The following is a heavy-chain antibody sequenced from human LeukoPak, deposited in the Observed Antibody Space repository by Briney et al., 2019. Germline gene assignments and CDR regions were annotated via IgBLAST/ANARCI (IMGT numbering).Heavy chain of an antibody. CDR3: ASELKVGNTGYYFDY. J-gene: IGHJ4*02. CDR2: IFYIGST. V-gene: IGHV4-39*07. CDR1: GGSIDTATLF. D-gene: IGHD2/OR15-2a*01. Sequence: PSETLSLTCTLSGGSIDTATLFWGWIRQPPGKGLDYIGSIFYIGSTYYNPSLRSRVTMSVDTSRKQVSLNLSSVTAADTAVYYCASELKVGNTGYYFDYWGQGALVTVSS.